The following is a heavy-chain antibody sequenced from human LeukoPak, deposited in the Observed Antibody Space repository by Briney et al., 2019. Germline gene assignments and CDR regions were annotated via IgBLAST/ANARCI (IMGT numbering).Heavy chain of an antibody. J-gene: IGHJ4*02. CDR3: AKGYYYDSSGYYDD. V-gene: IGHV3-30*04. Sequence: GRSLRHSCAASGFTFSSYAMHWVRQAPGKGLEWVAVISYDGSNKYYADSVKGRFTISRDNSKNTLYLQMNSLRAEDTAVYYCAKGYYYDSSGYYDDWGQGTLVTVSS. CDR1: GFTFSSYA. CDR2: ISYDGSNK. D-gene: IGHD3-22*01.